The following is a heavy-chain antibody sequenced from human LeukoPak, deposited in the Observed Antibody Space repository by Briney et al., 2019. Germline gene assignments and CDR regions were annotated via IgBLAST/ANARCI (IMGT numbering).Heavy chain of an antibody. D-gene: IGHD2-15*01. CDR1: GCTFSSYA. J-gene: IGHJ4*02. CDR2: IIPILGIA. Sequence: SMKVSCNASGCTFSSYAISCLPQAPGHRLEWLGRIIPILGIANYAHKFQGRVTINADKCTSTAYMELRSLRSEDRAVYYCARASNVGYCSGGRCVDYWGQGTLVTVSS. V-gene: IGHV1-69*04. CDR3: ARASNVGYCSGGRCVDY.